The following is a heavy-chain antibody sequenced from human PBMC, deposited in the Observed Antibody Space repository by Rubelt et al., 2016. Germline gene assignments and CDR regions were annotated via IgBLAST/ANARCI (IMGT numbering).Heavy chain of an antibody. CDR3: ARREDCSGGGCFSWFDP. Sequence: QVQLQESGPGLVKPSETLYLTCTVSGASISSYSWTWIRQPPGKRLAWIGYNLYSGTTKYNQSIQSQVTMSVDTSKNKFSLKCTPVTAADAAVYYCARREDCSGGGCFSWFDPWGQGTLVTVSS. CDR2: NLYSGTT. V-gene: IGHV4-59*08. CDR1: GASISSYS. J-gene: IGHJ5*02. D-gene: IGHD2-15*01.